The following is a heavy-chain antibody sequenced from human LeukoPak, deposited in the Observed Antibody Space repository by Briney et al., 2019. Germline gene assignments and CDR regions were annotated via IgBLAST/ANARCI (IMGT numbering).Heavy chain of an antibody. CDR3: ARGVTLITVPPSGHFDY. Sequence: ASVKVSCKASGYTFTSYDINWVRQATGQGLEWMGWMNPNSGNTGYAQKFQGRVTMTRNTSISTAYMELSSLRSEDTAVYYCARGVTLITVPPSGHFDYWGQGTLVTVSS. CDR1: GYTFTSYD. J-gene: IGHJ4*02. D-gene: IGHD6-19*01. V-gene: IGHV1-8*01. CDR2: MNPNSGNT.